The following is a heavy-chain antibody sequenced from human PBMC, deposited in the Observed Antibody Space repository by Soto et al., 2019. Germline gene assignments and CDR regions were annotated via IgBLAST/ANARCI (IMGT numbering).Heavy chain of an antibody. J-gene: IGHJ4*02. CDR2: MNPNSGNT. V-gene: IGHV1-8*01. CDR3: ARGVRGRVIAIRRPNDY. CDR1: GYTFTSYD. Sequence: TSVKVSCKASGYTFTSYDINWVRQATGQGLEWMGWMNPNSGNTGYAQKFQGRVTMTRSTSISTAYMELSSLRSEDTAVYYCARGVRGRVIAIRRPNDYWGQGTLVTAPQ. D-gene: IGHD2-21*01.